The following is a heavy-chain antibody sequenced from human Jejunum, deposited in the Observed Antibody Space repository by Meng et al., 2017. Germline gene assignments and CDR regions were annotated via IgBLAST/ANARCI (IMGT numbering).Heavy chain of an antibody. CDR2: IHHSGRV. CDR1: GGSISIGHW. CDR3: AKNGAYCLEY. D-gene: IGHD2-8*02. V-gene: IGHV4-4*02. Sequence: QGHLRDSGPGPVQPSGALSLNCAVSGGSISIGHWWSWVRQSPGEGLQWIGEIHHSGRVTYNPSLKSRVAISVDMSKNQFSLELSSVTAADTAVYYCAKNGAYCLEYWGQGTLVTVSS. J-gene: IGHJ4*02.